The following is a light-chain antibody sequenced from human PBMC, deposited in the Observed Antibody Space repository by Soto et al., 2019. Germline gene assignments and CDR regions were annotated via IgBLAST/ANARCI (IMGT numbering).Light chain of an antibody. CDR1: QSITSNN. V-gene: IGKV3-20*01. CDR2: SSS. J-gene: IGKJ1*01. CDR3: QHYGSSLWT. Sequence: IVLTQSPGTLSLSPGERATLSCRASQSITSNNLDWYQQKPGQAPRLLIYSSSSRATGVPDRFTGSGSGTDFALTISRLEAEDFAVYYCQHYGSSLWTFGQGTKVEIK.